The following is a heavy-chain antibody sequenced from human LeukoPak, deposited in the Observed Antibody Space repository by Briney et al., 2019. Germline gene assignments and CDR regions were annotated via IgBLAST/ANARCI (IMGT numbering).Heavy chain of an antibody. CDR3: ARGRLGSGSYHKPTKGSDY. Sequence: SETLSLTCAVYGWSFSGYYWSWIRQPPGKGLEWMGEINHSGSTNYNPSLKSRGPISVDTSKNQFSLKLSSVTAADTAVYYCARGRLGSGSYHKPTKGSDYWGQGTLVTVSS. J-gene: IGHJ4*02. D-gene: IGHD3-10*01. CDR1: GWSFSGYY. V-gene: IGHV4-34*01. CDR2: INHSGST.